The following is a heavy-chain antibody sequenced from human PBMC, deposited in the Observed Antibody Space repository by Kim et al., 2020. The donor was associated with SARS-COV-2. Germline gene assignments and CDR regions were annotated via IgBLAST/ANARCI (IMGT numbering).Heavy chain of an antibody. J-gene: IGHJ4*02. V-gene: IGHV3-48*02. D-gene: IGHD6-13*01. CDR2: ISFSGNRI. CDR1: GFNFSSYS. CDR3: ARVTLGQQLAP. Sequence: GGSLRLSCAASGFNFSSYSMNWVRQAPGKGLEWLSYISFSGNRIYYADSVKGRFTISRDNAKNALYLQMNSLGDEDTAVYCCARVTLGQQLAPWGQGTLVTVSS.